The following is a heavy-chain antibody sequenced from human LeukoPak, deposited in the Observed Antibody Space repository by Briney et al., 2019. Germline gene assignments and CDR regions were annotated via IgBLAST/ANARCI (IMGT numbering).Heavy chain of an antibody. CDR3: ARLNSGTTPW. J-gene: IGHJ4*02. V-gene: IGHV1-69*05. CDR2: IIPIFGTA. CDR1: GYTFTSYG. D-gene: IGHD1-1*01. Sequence: GASVKVSCKASGYTFTSYGISWVRQAPGQGLEWMGGIIPIFGTANYAQKFQGRVTITTDESTSTAYMELSSLRSEDTAVYYCARLNSGTTPWWGQGTLDTVSS.